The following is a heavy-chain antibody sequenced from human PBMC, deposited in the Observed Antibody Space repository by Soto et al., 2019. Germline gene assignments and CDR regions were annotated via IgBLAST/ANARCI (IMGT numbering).Heavy chain of an antibody. CDR1: GYTFTSHY. CDR2: INPSGGTT. D-gene: IGHD1-1*01. Sequence: ASVKVSCKASGYTFTSHYIHWVRQAPGQGPEWMAMINPSGGTTSYAQKFQGRVTMTRDTSTSTVYMELSSLRSEDTAVYYCARDRTKYYYYYDMDVWGQGTTVTVSS. CDR3: ARDRTKYYYYYDMDV. J-gene: IGHJ6*02. V-gene: IGHV1-46*01.